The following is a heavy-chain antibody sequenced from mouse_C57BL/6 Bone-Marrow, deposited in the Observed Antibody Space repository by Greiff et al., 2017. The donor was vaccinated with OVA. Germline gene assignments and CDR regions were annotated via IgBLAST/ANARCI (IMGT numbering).Heavy chain of an antibody. V-gene: IGHV5-4*03. CDR2: ISGGGSYT. CDR1: GFTFSSYT. Sequence: EVKLMESGGGLVKPGGSLKLSCAASGFTFSSYTMSWVRQTPEKRLEWVATISGGGSYTYYPDNVKGRFTISRDNAKNNLYLQMSHLKSEDTAMYYCARGDTTGPHYWGQGATLTVSS. CDR3: ARGDTTGPHY. J-gene: IGHJ2*01. D-gene: IGHD1-1*01.